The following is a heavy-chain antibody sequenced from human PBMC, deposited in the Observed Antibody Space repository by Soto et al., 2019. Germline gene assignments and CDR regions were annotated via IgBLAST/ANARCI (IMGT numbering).Heavy chain of an antibody. D-gene: IGHD3-10*01. Sequence: GGSLRLSCAASGFTFSSYAMSWVRQAPGKGLEWVSAISGSGGSTYYADSVKGRFTISRDNSKNTLYLQMNSLRAEDTAVYYCAKRVVRGLGPAYFDYWGQGTLVTVSS. CDR1: GFTFSSYA. CDR3: AKRVVRGLGPAYFDY. V-gene: IGHV3-23*01. J-gene: IGHJ4*02. CDR2: ISGSGGST.